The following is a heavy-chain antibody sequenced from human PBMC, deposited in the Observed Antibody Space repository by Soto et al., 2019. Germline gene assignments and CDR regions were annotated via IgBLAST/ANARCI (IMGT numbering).Heavy chain of an antibody. D-gene: IGHD3-9*01. CDR3: AKAPNLVTHWFDP. CDR2: INWNSGSI. J-gene: IGHJ5*02. V-gene: IGHV3-9*01. CDR1: GITFEEFA. Sequence: EVQLVESGGGLVQPGGSLRLSCAATGITFEEFAIHWVRQAPGKGLEWVSGINWNSGSIGYADSVKGRFTISRDNAKNSLYLHLNSPRAEDTALYYCAKAPNLVTHWFDPWGQGTLVTVSS.